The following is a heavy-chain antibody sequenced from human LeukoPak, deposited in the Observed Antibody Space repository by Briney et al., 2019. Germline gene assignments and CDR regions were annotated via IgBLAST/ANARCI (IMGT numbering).Heavy chain of an antibody. V-gene: IGHV3-21*01. Sequence: PGGSLRLSCAASGFTFSTFAMIWVRQPPGKGLEWVSSIFPSGGEIHYADSVKGRFTISRDNAKNSLYLQMNSLRAEDTAVYYCARAPHHIVATISGSDYFDYWGQGTLVTVSS. CDR1: GFTFSTFA. CDR2: IFPSGGEI. CDR3: ARAPHHIVATISGSDYFDY. D-gene: IGHD5-12*01. J-gene: IGHJ4*02.